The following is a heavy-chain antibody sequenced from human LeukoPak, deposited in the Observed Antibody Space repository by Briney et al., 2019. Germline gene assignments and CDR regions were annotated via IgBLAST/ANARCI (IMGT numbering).Heavy chain of an antibody. V-gene: IGHV4-4*02. CDR3: AREKWLSPIDY. J-gene: IGHJ4*02. CDR2: IHHSGST. CDR1: GDSISSHDW. D-gene: IGHD6-19*01. Sequence: PSETLSLTCGVSGDSISSHDWWSWVRQPPGKGLEWIGEIHHSGSTNYNPSLKSRVTISVDTSKNQFSLKLSSVTAADTAVYYCAREKWLSPIDYWGQGTLVTVSS.